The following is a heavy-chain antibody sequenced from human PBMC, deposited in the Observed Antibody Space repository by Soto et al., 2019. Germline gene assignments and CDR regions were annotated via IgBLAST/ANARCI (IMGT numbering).Heavy chain of an antibody. J-gene: IGHJ4*02. Sequence: GESLKISCSVSAYSLPNYSIVLVLQMPEKGLDWMWTIYPGDSDTRYSPSFQGQVTISADKSTTTAYLQWSSLKASDSAMYYCARSPGRSGSSYFLGALADFDYWGQGTLVTVSS. V-gene: IGHV5-51*01. CDR3: ARSPGRSGSSYFLGALADFDY. D-gene: IGHD3-10*01. CDR2: IYPGDSDT. CDR1: AYSLPNYS.